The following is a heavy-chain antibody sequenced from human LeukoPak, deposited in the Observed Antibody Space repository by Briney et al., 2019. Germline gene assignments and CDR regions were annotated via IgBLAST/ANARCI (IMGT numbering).Heavy chain of an antibody. D-gene: IGHD3-3*01. Sequence: GGSLRLSCAASGFTFSSYAMHWVRQAPGKGLEWVANIKLDGSEKNYVDSVKGRFTISRDNAKNSLYLQMNSLRAEDTAVYYCAREDFWSGYYFYWGQGTLVTVSS. CDR3: AREDFWSGYYFY. CDR1: GFTFSSYA. V-gene: IGHV3-7*01. CDR2: IKLDGSEK. J-gene: IGHJ4*02.